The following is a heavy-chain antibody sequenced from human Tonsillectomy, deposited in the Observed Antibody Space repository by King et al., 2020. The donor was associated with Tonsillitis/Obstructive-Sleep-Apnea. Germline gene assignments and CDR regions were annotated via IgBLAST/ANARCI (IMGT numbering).Heavy chain of an antibody. D-gene: IGHD6-6*01. V-gene: IGHV1-69*12. Sequence: QLVQSGAEVKKPGSSVKVSCKASGGTFSSYAISWVRQAPGQGLEWMGGIIPIFGTANYAQKFQGRVTITADESTSTAYMELSSLRSEDTAVYYCARGGRGDGLERWAQYSSSSGAFDIWGQGTMVTVSS. CDR1: GGTFSSYA. CDR3: ARGGRGDGLERWAQYSSSSGAFDI. CDR2: IIPIFGTA. J-gene: IGHJ3*02.